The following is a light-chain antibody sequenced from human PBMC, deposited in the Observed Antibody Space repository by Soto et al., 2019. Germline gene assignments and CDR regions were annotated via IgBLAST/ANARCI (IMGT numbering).Light chain of an antibody. J-gene: IGKJ4*01. Sequence: EIVLTQSPGTLSLSPGERATLSCRASQSVSSSYLAWYQQKPGQATRLLIYGASSRATGIPDWFSGSGSGTYFPLTISRLEPEDFAVYYCQQYGSSLLTFGEGTKVEIK. CDR2: GAS. CDR3: QQYGSSLLT. V-gene: IGKV3-20*01. CDR1: QSVSSSY.